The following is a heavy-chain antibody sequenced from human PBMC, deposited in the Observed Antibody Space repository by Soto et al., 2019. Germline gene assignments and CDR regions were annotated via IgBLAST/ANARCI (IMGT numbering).Heavy chain of an antibody. D-gene: IGHD2-2*01. J-gene: IGHJ5*02. CDR1: GGSISSSNW. CDR3: ATRGVDCSSTSCYDNWFDP. CDR2: FYHSGST. Sequence: QVQLQESGPGLVKPSGTLSLTCAVSGGSISSSNWWSWVRQPPGKGLEWIGEFYHSGSTNYNPSLKSRVAISVDKSKNQFSLKLSSVTAADTAVYYCATRGVDCSSTSCYDNWFDPWGQGTLVTVSS. V-gene: IGHV4-4*02.